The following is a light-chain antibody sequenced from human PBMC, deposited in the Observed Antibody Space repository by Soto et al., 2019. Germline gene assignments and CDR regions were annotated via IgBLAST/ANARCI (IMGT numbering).Light chain of an antibody. CDR1: HYIYSN. J-gene: IGKJ5*01. Sequence: IVMTHSPATLSVSPGERATLSFAASHYIYSNLAWFQQRPVQSPSLLIYRASTRATATPARFSGSGSGTEFTITITSMQSEDFALYYCQQYNSWPPITFGQGTRLEIK. CDR3: QQYNSWPPIT. V-gene: IGKV3-15*01. CDR2: RAS.